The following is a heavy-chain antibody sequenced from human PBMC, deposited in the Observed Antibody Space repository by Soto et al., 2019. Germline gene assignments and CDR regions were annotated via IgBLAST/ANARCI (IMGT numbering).Heavy chain of an antibody. CDR1: GGSISSYY. Sequence: SETLSLTCTVSGGSISSYYWSWIRQPAGKGLEWIGRIYTSGSTNYNPSLKSRVTMSVDTSKNQFSPKLSSVTAADTAVYYCARDGGVFAVTTSLNWFDPWGQGTLVTVSS. CDR2: IYTSGST. CDR3: ARDGGVFAVTTSLNWFDP. D-gene: IGHD4-4*01. J-gene: IGHJ5*02. V-gene: IGHV4-4*07.